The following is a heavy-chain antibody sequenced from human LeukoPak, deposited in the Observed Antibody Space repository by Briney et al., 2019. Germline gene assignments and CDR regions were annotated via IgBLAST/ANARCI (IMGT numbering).Heavy chain of an antibody. CDR3: ARVGATRGFFDY. Sequence: GGSLRLSCAASGFTFSSYAMHWVRQAPGKGLEWVAVISYDGSNKYYADSVKGRFTISRDNSKNTLYLQMNSLRAVDTAVYYCARVGATRGFFDYWGQGTLVTVSS. D-gene: IGHD1-26*01. CDR2: ISYDGSNK. J-gene: IGHJ4*02. CDR1: GFTFSSYA. V-gene: IGHV3-30*04.